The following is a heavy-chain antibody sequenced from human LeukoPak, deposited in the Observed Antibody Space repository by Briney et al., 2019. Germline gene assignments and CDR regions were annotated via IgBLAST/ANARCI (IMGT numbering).Heavy chain of an antibody. CDR1: GGSFSGYY. V-gene: IGHV4-34*01. Sequence: SETLSLTCAVYGGSFSGYYWSWIRQPPGKGLEWIGEINHSGSTNYNPSLKSRVTISVDTSKNQFSLKLSSVTAADTAVYYCARHSRYSGYDYWGQGTLVTVSS. J-gene: IGHJ4*02. CDR3: ARHSRYSGYDY. D-gene: IGHD5-12*01. CDR2: INHSGST.